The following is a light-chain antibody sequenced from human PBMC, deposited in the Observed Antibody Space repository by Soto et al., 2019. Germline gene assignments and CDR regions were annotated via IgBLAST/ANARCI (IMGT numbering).Light chain of an antibody. CDR2: EVS. V-gene: IGLV2-14*01. CDR3: ISYTGSSTSYV. CDR1: SSDVGSYDH. J-gene: IGLJ1*01. Sequence: QSALTQPASVSGSPGQSITISCSGTSSDVGSYDHVAWYQQFPGKTPKLMIYEVSNRPSGVSSRFSGSKSGNTASLTISGLQAEDEADYYCISYTGSSTSYVFGSGIKLTVL.